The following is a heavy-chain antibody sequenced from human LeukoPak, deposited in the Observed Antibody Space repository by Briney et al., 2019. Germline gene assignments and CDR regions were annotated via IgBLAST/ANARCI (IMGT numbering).Heavy chain of an antibody. CDR3: ARLRAIAAARNAFDI. CDR1: GYSFTSYW. J-gene: IGHJ3*02. CDR2: IYPGDSDT. D-gene: IGHD6-13*01. V-gene: IGHV5-51*01. Sequence: GESLKISCKGSGYSFTSYWIGWVRQMPGKSLEWMGIIYPGDSDTRYSPSFQGQVTISADKSISTAYLQWSSLKASDTAMYYCARLRAIAAARNAFDIWGQGTMVTVSS.